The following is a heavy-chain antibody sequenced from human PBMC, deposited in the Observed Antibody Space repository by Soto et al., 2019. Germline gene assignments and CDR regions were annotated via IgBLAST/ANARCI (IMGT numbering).Heavy chain of an antibody. J-gene: IGHJ6*02. CDR3: AREIMITFGGDIAPAYGMDV. Sequence: PGGSLRLSCAASGFTFSSYSMNWVRQAPGKGLEWVSYISSSSSTIYYADSVKGRFTISRDNAKNSLYLQMNSLRDEDTAVYYCAREIMITFGGDIAPAYGMDVWGQGATVTVSS. CDR2: ISSSSSTI. CDR1: GFTFSSYS. D-gene: IGHD3-16*02. V-gene: IGHV3-48*02.